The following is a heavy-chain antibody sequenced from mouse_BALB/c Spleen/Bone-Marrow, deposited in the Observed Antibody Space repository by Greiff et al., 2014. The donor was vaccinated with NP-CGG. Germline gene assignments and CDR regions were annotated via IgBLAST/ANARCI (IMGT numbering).Heavy chain of an antibody. CDR2: IYPGDGNT. CDR3: ARRRTFITSVVDYFDV. CDR1: GYVFSSSW. D-gene: IGHD1-1*02. Sequence: VQLQQSGPELVKPGASVKISCRASGYVFSSSWMNRVKQRPGQGLERIGRIYPGDGNTNYNGKFKGKATLTADTSSSTAYMQISSLTSVDSAVYFCARRRTFITSVVDYFDVWGAGTTVTVSS. V-gene: IGHV1-82*01. J-gene: IGHJ1*01.